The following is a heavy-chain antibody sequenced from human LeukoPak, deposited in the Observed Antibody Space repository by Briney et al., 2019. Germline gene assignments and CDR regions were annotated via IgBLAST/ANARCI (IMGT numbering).Heavy chain of an antibody. CDR2: IIPIFGTA. CDR1: GYTLTELS. Sequence: SVKVSCKVSGYTLTELSMHWVRQAPGQGLEWMGGIIPIFGTAHYAQKFQGRVTITADESTSTTYMELSSLKSEDTAIYYCTTRSCGTGACSSSFYYYYGLHFWGQGTTVSVSS. V-gene: IGHV1-69*13. D-gene: IGHD3-16*01. CDR3: TTRSCGTGACSSSFYYYYGLHF. J-gene: IGHJ6*02.